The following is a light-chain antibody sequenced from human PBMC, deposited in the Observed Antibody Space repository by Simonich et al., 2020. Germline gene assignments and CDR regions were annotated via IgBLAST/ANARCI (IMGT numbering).Light chain of an antibody. V-gene: IGLV2-14*01. CDR3: SSYTSSSTL. CDR2: DVR. Sequence: QSALTPPAPVSGSPGPSITIPFTGTSSDGGGYNDVSWDQQPPGKAPKLMIYDVRKRPSGVSNRFSGSKSGNTSSLTISGLQAEDEADYYCSSYTSSSTLFGGGTKLTVL. J-gene: IGLJ3*02. CDR1: SSDGGGYND.